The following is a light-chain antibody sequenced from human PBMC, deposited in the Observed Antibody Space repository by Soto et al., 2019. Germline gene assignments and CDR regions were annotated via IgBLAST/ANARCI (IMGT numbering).Light chain of an antibody. CDR2: KAS. CDR1: QSISSW. Sequence: DLQMTQSPSTLSASVGDRVTITCRASQSISSWLAWYQQKPGKAPKLLIYKASSLESGVPSRFSGSGSGTEFTLTISSLQPDDFAVYYCQQYNNWPPFTFGPGTKVDIK. CDR3: QQYNNWPPFT. J-gene: IGKJ3*01. V-gene: IGKV1-5*03.